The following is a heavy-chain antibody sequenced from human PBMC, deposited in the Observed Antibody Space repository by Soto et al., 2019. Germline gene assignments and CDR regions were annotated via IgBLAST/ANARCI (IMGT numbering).Heavy chain of an antibody. CDR3: AREEDYYGSGSYYNKYNWFDP. J-gene: IGHJ5*02. CDR1: GGCINSYF. V-gene: IGHV4-4*07. D-gene: IGHD3-10*01. Sequence: KHSCTIAISSTVCGGCINSYFWSWIRQHAGKGLEWIGRIYSHGTTNYNPSLKSRVTVSVDTSKNQVSLKLTSVTAADTAVYYCAREEDYYGSGSYYNKYNWFDPWGQGTLVTVSS. CDR2: IYSHGTT.